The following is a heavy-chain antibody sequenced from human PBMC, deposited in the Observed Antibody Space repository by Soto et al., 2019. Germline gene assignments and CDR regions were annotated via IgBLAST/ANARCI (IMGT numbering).Heavy chain of an antibody. CDR3: ARTTAVAGTPEFDY. V-gene: IGHV3-30-3*01. CDR1: GFTFSSFS. CDR2: ISYDESNK. J-gene: IGHJ4*02. Sequence: QVQLVESGGCVVQPGRSLRLSCAASGFTFSSFSLHWVRQAPGKGLEWLALISYDESNKYNADSVKGRFTISRDNSKNTLYLQLNSLRPEDTAVYYCARTTAVAGTPEFDYWGQGTLVTVSS. D-gene: IGHD6-19*01.